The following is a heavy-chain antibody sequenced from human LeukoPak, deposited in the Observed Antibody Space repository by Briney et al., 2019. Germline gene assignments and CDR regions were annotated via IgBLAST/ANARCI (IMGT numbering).Heavy chain of an antibody. J-gene: IGHJ6*02. CDR3: AKVTAPRDYYGSGSYSDGMDV. CDR2: ISWNSGSI. CDR1: GFTFDDYA. Sequence: PGRSLRLSCAASGFTFDDYAMHWVRQAPGKGLEWVSGISWNSGSIGYADSVKGRFTISRGNAKNSLYLQMNSLRAEDTALYYCAKVTAPRDYYGSGSYSDGMDVWGQGTTVTVSS. V-gene: IGHV3-9*01. D-gene: IGHD3-10*01.